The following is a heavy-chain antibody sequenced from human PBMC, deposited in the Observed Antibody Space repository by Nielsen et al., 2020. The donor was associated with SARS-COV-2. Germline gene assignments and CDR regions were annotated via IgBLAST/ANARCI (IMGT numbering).Heavy chain of an antibody. D-gene: IGHD6-19*01. Sequence: ASVKVSCKASGYTFTSYGISWVRQAPGQGLEWMGWISAYNGNTNYAQKLQGRVTVTTDTSTSTAYMELRSLRSDDTAVYYCARDHPVAGTLGLDYWGQGTLVTVSS. J-gene: IGHJ4*02. CDR2: ISAYNGNT. V-gene: IGHV1-18*01. CDR3: ARDHPVAGTLGLDY. CDR1: GYTFTSYG.